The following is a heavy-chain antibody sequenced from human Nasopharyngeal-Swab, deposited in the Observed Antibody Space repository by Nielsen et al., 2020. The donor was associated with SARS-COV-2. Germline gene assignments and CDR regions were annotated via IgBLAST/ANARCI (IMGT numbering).Heavy chain of an antibody. Sequence: WIRQPTGKGLEWVSYISSSGSTIYYADSVKGRFTISRDNAKNSLYLQMNSLRAEDTAVYYCARGDDFISADYWGQGTLVTVSS. V-gene: IGHV3-48*03. J-gene: IGHJ4*02. CDR3: ARGDDFISADY. CDR2: ISSSGSTI. D-gene: IGHD3-3*01.